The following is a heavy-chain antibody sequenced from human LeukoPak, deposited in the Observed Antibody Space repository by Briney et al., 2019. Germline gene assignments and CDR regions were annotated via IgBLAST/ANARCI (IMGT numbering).Heavy chain of an antibody. V-gene: IGHV1-18*01. J-gene: IGHJ4*02. CDR3: ATEFDYFDY. CDR1: GYTFTSYG. CDR2: ISAHNGNT. Sequence: ASVKVSCKASGYTFTSYGINLVRQAPGQGLEWMGWISAHNGNTNYAQNLQGRVTMTTDTSTSTAYMELRSLRSDDTAVYYCATEFDYFDYWGQGTLVTVSS.